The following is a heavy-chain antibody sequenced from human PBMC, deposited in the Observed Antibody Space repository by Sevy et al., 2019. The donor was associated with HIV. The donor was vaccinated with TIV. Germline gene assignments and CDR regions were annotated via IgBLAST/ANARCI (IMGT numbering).Heavy chain of an antibody. CDR3: AKEALWGFDP. CDR2: ISPSGGST. J-gene: IGHJ5*02. D-gene: IGHD3-16*01. V-gene: IGHV3-23*01. CDR1: GFIFNTYA. Sequence: GGSLRLSCSASGFIFNTYAMTWVRQAPGKGLDWVSTISPSGGSTYYADSVRGRFSISRDNSKNTVYLEMNSLRAEDTALYYCAKEALWGFDPWGQGTLVTVSS.